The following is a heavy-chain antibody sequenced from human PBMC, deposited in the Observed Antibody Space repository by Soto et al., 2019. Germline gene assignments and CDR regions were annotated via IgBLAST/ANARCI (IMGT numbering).Heavy chain of an antibody. V-gene: IGHV3-66*01. CDR3: AEVGIAAAGVWFDP. CDR1: GFTFSSYA. Sequence: PGGSLRLSCAASGFTFSSYAMSWFRQAPGKGLEWVSVIYSGGSTYYADSVKGRFTISRDNSKNTLYLQMNSLRAEDTAVYYCAEVGIAAAGVWFDPWGQGTLVTVSS. J-gene: IGHJ5*02. CDR2: IYSGGST. D-gene: IGHD6-13*01.